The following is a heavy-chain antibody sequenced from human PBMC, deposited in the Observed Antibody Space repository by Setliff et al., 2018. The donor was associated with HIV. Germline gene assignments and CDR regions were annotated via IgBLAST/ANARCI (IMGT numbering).Heavy chain of an antibody. D-gene: IGHD3-3*01. Sequence: GESLKISCKASGYSFTSHWIAWVRQLPGEALEWIAIIYPSDSDIKYSPSFQGQVTISADKSINTAYLRWSSLKASDTAIYYCAKSHGDFWSGADAFDVWGQGTVVTVSS. CDR3: AKSHGDFWSGADAFDV. CDR1: GYSFTSHW. V-gene: IGHV5-51*01. CDR2: IYPSDSDI. J-gene: IGHJ3*01.